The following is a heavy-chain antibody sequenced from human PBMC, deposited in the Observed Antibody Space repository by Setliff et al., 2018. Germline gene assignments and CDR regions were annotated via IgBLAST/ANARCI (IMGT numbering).Heavy chain of an antibody. D-gene: IGHD4-17*01. CDR2: ISWDGVSA. CDR3: ARAIGDYVMDS. CDR1: GFTFDDHT. V-gene: IGHV3-43*01. J-gene: IGHJ4*02. Sequence: GGSLRLSCEASGFTFDDHTMHWVRQAPGRGLEWISIISWDGVSAEYAASVRGRFAIARDNSKNILYLQMNSLRRDDTALYFCARAIGDYVMDSWGQGTQVTVSS.